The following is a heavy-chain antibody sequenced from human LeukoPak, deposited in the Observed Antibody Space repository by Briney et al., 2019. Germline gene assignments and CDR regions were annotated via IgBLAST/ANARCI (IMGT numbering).Heavy chain of an antibody. CDR3: AARWDTATKEINWFDP. CDR1: GFTFSNYG. D-gene: IGHD5-18*01. J-gene: IGHJ5*02. CDR2: IRYDGTNK. V-gene: IGHV3-30*02. Sequence: PGGSLRLSCAASGFTFSNYGMHWVRQAPGKGLEWVAFIRYDGTNKYYADSVKGRFTISRDNAKNSLYPQMNSLRAEDTAVYYCAARWDTATKEINWFDPWGQGTLVTVSS.